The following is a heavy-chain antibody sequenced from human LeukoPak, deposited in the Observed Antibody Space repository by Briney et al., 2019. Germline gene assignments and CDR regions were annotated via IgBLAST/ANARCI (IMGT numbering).Heavy chain of an antibody. CDR2: IDPSDSYT. CDR1: GYSFTSYW. V-gene: IGHV5-10-1*01. Sequence: GEPLKISCKGSGYSFTSYWISWVRQMPGEGLEWMGRIDPSDSYTNYSPSFQGHVTISADKSISTAYLQWSSLKASDTAMYYCARHTTIFGVVIILDYWGQGTLVTVSS. D-gene: IGHD3-3*01. J-gene: IGHJ4*02. CDR3: ARHTTIFGVVIILDY.